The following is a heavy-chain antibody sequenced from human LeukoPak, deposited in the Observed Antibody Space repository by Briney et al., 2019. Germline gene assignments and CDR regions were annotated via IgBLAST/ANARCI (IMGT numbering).Heavy chain of an antibody. V-gene: IGHV3-23*01. CDR3: AREFSIVVVVAAF. Sequence: RGSLRLSCAASGFTFSSYAMSWVRQAPGKGLEWVSAISGSGGSTYYADSVKGRFTISRDNSKNTLYLQMNSLRSEDTAVYYCAREFSIVVVVAAFWGQGTLVTVSS. CDR2: ISGSGGST. CDR1: GFTFSSYA. J-gene: IGHJ4*02. D-gene: IGHD2-15*01.